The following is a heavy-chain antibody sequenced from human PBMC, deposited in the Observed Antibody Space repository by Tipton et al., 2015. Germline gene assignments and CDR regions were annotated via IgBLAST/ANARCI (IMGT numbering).Heavy chain of an antibody. CDR1: GYSFISYW. CDR3: ARLHGDYVHYFDY. V-gene: IGHV5-10-1*01. D-gene: IGHD4-17*01. J-gene: IGHJ4*02. Sequence: VQLVQSGAEVKKPGESLRISCKGSGYSFISYWISWVRQMPGKGLEWMGRIDPSDSYTNYSPSFQGHVTMSIDKSIRTAYLQWSSLEASDTAMYYCARLHGDYVHYFDYWGQGTLVTVSS. CDR2: IDPSDSYT.